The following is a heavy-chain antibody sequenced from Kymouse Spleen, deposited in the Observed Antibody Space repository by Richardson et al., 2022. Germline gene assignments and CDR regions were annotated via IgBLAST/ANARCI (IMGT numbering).Heavy chain of an antibody. V-gene: IGHV4-39*01. CDR1: GGSISSSSYY. Sequence: QLQLQESGPGLVKPSETLSLTCTVSGGSISSSSYYWGWIRQPPGKGLEWIGSIYYSGSTYYNPSLKSRVTISVDTSKNQFSLKLSSVTAADTAVYYCAREGTYYYGSGSYYNAYYYYGMDVWGQGTTVTVSS. CDR2: IYYSGST. CDR3: AREGTYYYGSGSYYNAYYYYGMDV. J-gene: IGHJ6*02. D-gene: IGHD3-10*01.